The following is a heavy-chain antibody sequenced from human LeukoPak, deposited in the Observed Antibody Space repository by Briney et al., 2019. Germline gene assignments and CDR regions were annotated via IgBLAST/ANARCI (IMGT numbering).Heavy chain of an antibody. V-gene: IGHV4-39*01. Sequence: RPSETLSLTCTVSGGSVSDSSYYWGWIRQSPGKGLEWIGNVYYLGSTYYNPSLQNRVTISVDRSKNQFSLELYSMTAADTAVYYCARPVPAQNYTFWIGYFDAFDIWGQGAMVTVSS. CDR2: VYYLGST. CDR3: ARPVPAQNYTFWIGYFDAFDI. J-gene: IGHJ3*02. D-gene: IGHD3-3*01. CDR1: GGSVSDSSYY.